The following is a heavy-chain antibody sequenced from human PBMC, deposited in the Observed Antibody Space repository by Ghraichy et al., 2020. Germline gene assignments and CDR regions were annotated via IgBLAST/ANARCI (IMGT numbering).Heavy chain of an antibody. V-gene: IGHV4-34*01. CDR2: INHSGST. Sequence: SETLSLTCAVYGGSFSGYYWSWIRQPPGKGLEWIGEINHSGSTNYNPSLESRVTISVDTSANQFSLNLSSVTAADTAVYYCARVSRYNFWSGSYTSTYYFDSWGQGTLVTVST. J-gene: IGHJ4*02. CDR1: GGSFSGYY. CDR3: ARVSRYNFWSGSYTSTYYFDS. D-gene: IGHD3-3*01.